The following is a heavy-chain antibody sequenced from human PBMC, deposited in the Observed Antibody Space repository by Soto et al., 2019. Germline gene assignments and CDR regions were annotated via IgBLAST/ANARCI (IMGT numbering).Heavy chain of an antibody. D-gene: IGHD3-10*01. Sequence: LRLSCAASGFTFRSYAMHWVRQAPGKGLEWVAVISYDGSSKYYADSVKGRFTISRDNSKNTLYLQMNSLRAEDTAVYYCATLWFGEKLYYYGMDVWGQGTTVTVSS. CDR1: GFTFRSYA. CDR2: ISYDGSSK. V-gene: IGHV3-30-3*01. CDR3: ATLWFGEKLYYYGMDV. J-gene: IGHJ6*02.